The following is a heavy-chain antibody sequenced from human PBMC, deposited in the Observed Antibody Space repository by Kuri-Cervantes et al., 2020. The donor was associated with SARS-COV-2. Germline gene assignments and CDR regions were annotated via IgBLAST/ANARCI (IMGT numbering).Heavy chain of an antibody. CDR1: GYTFTSYY. D-gene: IGHD6-13*01. CDR2: IDPSGGST. V-gene: IGHV1-46*01. CDR3: AREAPYSSSWWDY. Sequence: ASVKVSCKASGYTFTSYYMHWVRQAPGQGLEWMGIIDPSGGSTSYAQKFQGRVTMTRDTSISTAYMELSRLRSDDTAVYYCAREAPYSSSWWDYWGQGTLVTVSS. J-gene: IGHJ4*02.